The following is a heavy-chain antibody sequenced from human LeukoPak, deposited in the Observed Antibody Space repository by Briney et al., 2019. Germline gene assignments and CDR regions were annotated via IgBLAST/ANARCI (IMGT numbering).Heavy chain of an antibody. CDR3: AGTVVVADTRLNWFDP. J-gene: IGHJ5*02. D-gene: IGHD2-15*01. V-gene: IGHV1-69*05. Sequence: SVKVSCKASGGTFSSYAISWVRQAPGQGLEWRGGIIPIFGTANYEQKFQGRVTITTDESTSTAYMELCSLRSEDTAVYYCAGTVVVADTRLNWFDPWGQGTLVTVSS. CDR2: IIPIFGTA. CDR1: GGTFSSYA.